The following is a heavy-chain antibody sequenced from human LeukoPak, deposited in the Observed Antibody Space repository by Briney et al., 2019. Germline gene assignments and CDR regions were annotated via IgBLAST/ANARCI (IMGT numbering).Heavy chain of an antibody. Sequence: GGSLRLSCAASGFTFSSYAMSWVRQAPGKGLEWVSAISGSGGSTYYADSVKGRFTISRDNAKNSLYLQMNSLRAEDTAVYYCARERYYGSGSYLPAFDYWGQGTLVTVSS. CDR3: ARERYYGSGSYLPAFDY. J-gene: IGHJ4*02. V-gene: IGHV3-23*01. CDR2: ISGSGGST. D-gene: IGHD3-10*01. CDR1: GFTFSSYA.